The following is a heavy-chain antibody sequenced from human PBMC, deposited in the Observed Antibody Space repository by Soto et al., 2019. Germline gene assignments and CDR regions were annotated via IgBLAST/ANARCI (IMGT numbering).Heavy chain of an antibody. J-gene: IGHJ6*02. CDR3: ATESYYDSSGYRPYYYYGMDV. CDR1: GYTLTELS. CDR2: FDPEDGET. D-gene: IGHD3-22*01. V-gene: IGHV1-24*01. Sequence: GASVKVSCKVSGYTLTELSMHWVRQAPGKGLEWMGGFDPEDGETIYAQKFQGRVTMTEDTSTDTAYMELSSLRSEDTAVYYCATESYYDSSGYRPYYYYGMDVWGQGTTVTVSS.